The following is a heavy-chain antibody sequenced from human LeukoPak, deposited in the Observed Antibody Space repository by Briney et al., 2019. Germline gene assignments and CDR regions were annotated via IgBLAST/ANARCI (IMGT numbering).Heavy chain of an antibody. CDR3: ARDRVGSGWPRPYYFEI. Sequence: ASVKVSCKPSGYTFTGYYLHWVRQAPGQALEWMGWINPNIGATMYAQKFQGRVTMTRDTSISTAYIEVNSLKSGDTAIYYCARDRVGSGWPRPYYFEIWGQGTLVTVSS. D-gene: IGHD6-19*01. CDR1: GYTFTGYY. J-gene: IGHJ4*02. V-gene: IGHV1-2*02. CDR2: INPNIGAT.